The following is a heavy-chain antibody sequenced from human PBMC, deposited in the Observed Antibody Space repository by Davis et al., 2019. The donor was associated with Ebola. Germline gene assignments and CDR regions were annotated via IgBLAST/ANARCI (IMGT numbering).Heavy chain of an antibody. CDR3: ASHKSAYDAFDM. CDR2: IYYSGST. V-gene: IGHV4-61*01. J-gene: IGHJ3*02. CDR1: GGSVSSGFYY. Sequence: PSETLSLTCTVSGGSVSSGFYYWSWIRQPPGKGLEWIGYIYYSGSTNYNPSLKSRVTISVDTSKNQFSLKLASVTAADTAVYYCASHKSAYDAFDMWGQGTMVTVSS.